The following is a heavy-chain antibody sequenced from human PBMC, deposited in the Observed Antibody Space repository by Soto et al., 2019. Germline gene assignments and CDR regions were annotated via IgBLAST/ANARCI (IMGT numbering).Heavy chain of an antibody. D-gene: IGHD6-19*01. Sequence: QVQLVQSGAEVRKPGASAKVSCKASGYPYTNSYMHWVRQAPGQGLEWMGWIHPNTGGTNYAQKFQGRVTMTRDTSVSTVYMELNRLTSDDTAIYFCASDFRTRGWFRQAGNFAMDVWGQGTTVTVS. J-gene: IGHJ6*02. CDR3: ASDFRTRGWFRQAGNFAMDV. CDR1: GYPYTNSY. CDR2: IHPNTGGT. V-gene: IGHV1-2*02.